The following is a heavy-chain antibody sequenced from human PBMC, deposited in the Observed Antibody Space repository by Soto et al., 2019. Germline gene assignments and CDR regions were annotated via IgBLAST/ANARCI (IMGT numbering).Heavy chain of an antibody. V-gene: IGHV4-39*01. D-gene: IGHD6-13*01. J-gene: IGHJ4*02. Sequence: SETLTLTCTVSGGSISSSSYYWGWIRQPPGKGLEWIGSIYYSGSTYYNPSLKSRVTISVDTSKNQFSLKLSSVTAADTAVYYCASVAAALFDYWGKGTLVPVAS. CDR3: ASVAAALFDY. CDR1: GGSISSSSYY. CDR2: IYYSGST.